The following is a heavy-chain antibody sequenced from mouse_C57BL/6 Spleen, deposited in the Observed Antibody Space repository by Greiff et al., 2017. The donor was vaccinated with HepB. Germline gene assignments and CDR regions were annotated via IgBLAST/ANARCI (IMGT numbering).Heavy chain of an antibody. CDR1: GYTFTSYW. Sequence: VQLQQSGAELVKPGASVKLSCKASGYTFTSYWMQWVKQRPGQGLEWIGEIDPSDSYTNYNQKFKGKATLTVDKSSSTAYMQLSSLTSEDSAVYYCARRASWDESYYYAMDYWGQGTSVTVSS. CDR2: IDPSDSYT. V-gene: IGHV1-50*01. J-gene: IGHJ4*01. D-gene: IGHD4-1*01. CDR3: ARRASWDESYYYAMDY.